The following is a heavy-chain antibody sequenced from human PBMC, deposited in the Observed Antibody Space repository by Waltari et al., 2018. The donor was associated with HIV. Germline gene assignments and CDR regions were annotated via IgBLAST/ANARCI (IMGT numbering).Heavy chain of an antibody. CDR1: GFTLISYG. Sequence: QVHLVESGGGVVQPGGSLRRAFATSGFTLISYGMHWVRQAPGKGLEWVTVIWYDGSKKYYADSVKGRFTISRDNSKNTLYLQMNSLRIEDTAVYYCARKYSSSWGAPFDYWGQGTLVTVSS. D-gene: IGHD6-13*01. J-gene: IGHJ4*02. CDR2: IWYDGSKK. CDR3: ARKYSSSWGAPFDY. V-gene: IGHV3-33*01.